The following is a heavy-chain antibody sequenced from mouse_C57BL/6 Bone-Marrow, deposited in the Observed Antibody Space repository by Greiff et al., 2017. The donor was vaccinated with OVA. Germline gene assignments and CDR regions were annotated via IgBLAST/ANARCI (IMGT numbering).Heavy chain of an antibody. J-gene: IGHJ2*01. CDR1: GFTFSSYG. CDR3: ARQGEHFDY. V-gene: IGHV5-6*01. Sequence: EVKLMESGGDLVKPGGSLKLSCAASGFTFSSYGMSWVRQTPDKRLEWVATISSGGSYTYYPDSVKGRVTISRDNAKNTLYLQMSSLQAEDTAMYYCARQGEHFDYWGQGTTLTVSS. CDR2: ISSGGSYT.